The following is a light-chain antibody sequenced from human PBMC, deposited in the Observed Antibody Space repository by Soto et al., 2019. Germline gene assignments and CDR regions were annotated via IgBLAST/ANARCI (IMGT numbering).Light chain of an antibody. CDR2: DAS. V-gene: IGKV1-5*01. CDR3: KQYNSYST. Sequence: DLQMTQSPSTLSASVGDRVTITCRASQSISSWLAWYQQKPGKAPKLLIYDASSLESGVQSRFSGSGSGTEFTLTISSLQPDDFATYYCKQYNSYSTCGQGTKVDIK. J-gene: IGKJ1*01. CDR1: QSISSW.